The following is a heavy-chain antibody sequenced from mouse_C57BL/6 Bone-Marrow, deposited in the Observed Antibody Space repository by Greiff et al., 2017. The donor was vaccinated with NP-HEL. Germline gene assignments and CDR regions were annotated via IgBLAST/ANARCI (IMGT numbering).Heavy chain of an antibody. J-gene: IGHJ3*01. Sequence: QVQLQQPGAELVRPGSSVKLSCKASGYTFTSYWMHWVKQRPIQGLEWIGNIDPSDSETHYNQKFKDKATLTVDKSSSTAYMQLSSLTSEASAVYYCARGSRRICFAYWGQGTLVTVSA. CDR2: IDPSDSET. D-gene: IGHD3-2*02. CDR3: ARGSRRICFAY. V-gene: IGHV1-52*01. CDR1: GYTFTSYW.